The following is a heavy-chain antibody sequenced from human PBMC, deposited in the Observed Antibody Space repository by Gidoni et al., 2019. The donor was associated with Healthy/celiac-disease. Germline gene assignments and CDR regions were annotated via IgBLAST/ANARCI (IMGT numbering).Heavy chain of an antibody. D-gene: IGHD2-21*02. CDR2: ISAGGGTT. CDR3: VKNADTAIYYSMDV. J-gene: IGHJ6*02. V-gene: IGHV3-23*01. Sequence: EVQLLESGGGLVQPGGSLRLSCAASGFTVNSYAMSWVRQDPGKGLECVSGISAGGGTTYYADSVKGRFTISRDKSKNTLYLQVSSLRTEDTAVYYCVKNADTAIYYSMDVWGQGTTVTVSS. CDR1: GFTVNSYA.